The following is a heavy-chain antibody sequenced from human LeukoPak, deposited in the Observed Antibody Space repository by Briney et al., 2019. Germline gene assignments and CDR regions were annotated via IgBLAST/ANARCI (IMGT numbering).Heavy chain of an antibody. D-gene: IGHD3-22*01. CDR1: GFTFSSYS. V-gene: IGHV3-21*01. CDR3: ARNYYDSSGYYHPAYFDY. CDR2: ISSSSSYI. J-gene: IGHJ4*02. Sequence: GGSLRLSCAASGFTFSSYSMNWVRQAPGKGLEWVSSISSSSSYIYYADSVKGRFTISRDNAKNSLYLQMNSLRAEDTAVYYCARNYYDSSGYYHPAYFDYWGQGTLVTVSS.